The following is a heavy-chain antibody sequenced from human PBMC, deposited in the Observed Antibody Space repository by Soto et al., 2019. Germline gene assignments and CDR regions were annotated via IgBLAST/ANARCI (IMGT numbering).Heavy chain of an antibody. CDR1: GFTFSSYA. CDR2: ISYDGSNK. CDR3: ARDLFWALGAAAREYFQH. Sequence: SGGSLRLSCAASGFTFSSYAMHWVRQAPGKGLEWVAVISYDGSNKYYADSVKGRFTISRDNSKNTLYLQMNSLRAEDTAVYYCARDLFWALGAAAREYFQHWGQGTLVTVSS. D-gene: IGHD6-13*01. V-gene: IGHV3-30-3*01. J-gene: IGHJ1*01.